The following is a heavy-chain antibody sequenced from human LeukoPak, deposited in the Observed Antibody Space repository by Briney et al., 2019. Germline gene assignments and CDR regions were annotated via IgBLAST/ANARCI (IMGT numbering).Heavy chain of an antibody. CDR2: ISGSGGST. D-gene: IGHD3-10*01. CDR1: GFTFSSYA. J-gene: IGHJ2*01. CDR3: AKDGVVRGVIPRYFDL. Sequence: GGSLRPSCAASGFTFSSYAMSWVRQAPGKGLEGVSAISGSGGSTYYADSVKGRFTIPRDNPKNTLYLQMNSLRAEDTAVYYCAKDGVVRGVIPRYFDLWGRGTLVTVSS. V-gene: IGHV3-23*01.